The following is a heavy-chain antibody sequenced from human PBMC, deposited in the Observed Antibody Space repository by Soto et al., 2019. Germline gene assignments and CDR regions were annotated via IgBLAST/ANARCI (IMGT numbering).Heavy chain of an antibody. Sequence: PGGSLRLSCAASGFTFSSYGMHWVRQAPGKGLEWVAVISYDGSNKYYADSVKGRFTISRDNSKNTLYLQMNSLRAEDTAVYYCAKDADSRWCNWSYYYGMDVWGQGTTVTVSS. CDR1: GFTFSSYG. J-gene: IGHJ6*02. CDR2: ISYDGSNK. CDR3: AKDADSRWCNWSYYYGMDV. V-gene: IGHV3-30*18. D-gene: IGHD1-20*01.